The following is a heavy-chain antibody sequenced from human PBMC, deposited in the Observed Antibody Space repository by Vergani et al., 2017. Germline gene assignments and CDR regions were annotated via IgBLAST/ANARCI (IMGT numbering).Heavy chain of an antibody. J-gene: IGHJ5*02. V-gene: IGHV1-69*12. D-gene: IGHD2-2*01. Sequence: QVQLVQSGAEVKKPGSSVKVSCKASGGTFSSYAISWVRQAPGQGLEWMGGIIPIFGTANYAQKFQGIVTITADESTSTAYMELSSLRSEDTAVYYCARGGVVVPAAVGYNWFDPWGQGTLVTVSS. CDR2: IIPIFGTA. CDR1: GGTFSSYA. CDR3: ARGGVVVPAAVGYNWFDP.